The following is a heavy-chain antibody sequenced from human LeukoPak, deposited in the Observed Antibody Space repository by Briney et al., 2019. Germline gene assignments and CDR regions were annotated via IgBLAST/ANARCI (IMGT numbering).Heavy chain of an antibody. J-gene: IGHJ3*02. CDR3: ACLTTADAFDI. CDR1: GGSFSGYF. D-gene: IGHD3-22*01. CDR2: VDHSGST. Sequence: KTSETLSLTCAMYGGSFSGYFWDWIRQPPGKGLEWIGEVDHSGSTTYNPSLKSRVTMSVDTSKNQFSLKLSSVTAADTAVYYCACLTTADAFDIWGQGTKVTVSS. V-gene: IGHV4-34*01.